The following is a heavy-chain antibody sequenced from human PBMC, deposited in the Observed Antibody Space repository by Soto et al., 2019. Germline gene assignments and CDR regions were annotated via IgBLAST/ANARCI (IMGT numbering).Heavy chain of an antibody. Sequence: PSETLSLTCTVSGGSISSSSYYWGWIRQPPGKGLEWIGSIYYSGSTYYNPSLKSRVTISVDTSKNQFTLQLTSVTVEDTAVYYCATSYGNACYTYWGQGTLVTVSS. D-gene: IGHD3-10*01. J-gene: IGHJ4*02. V-gene: IGHV4-39*06. CDR1: GGSISSSSYY. CDR2: IYYSGST. CDR3: ATSYGNACYTY.